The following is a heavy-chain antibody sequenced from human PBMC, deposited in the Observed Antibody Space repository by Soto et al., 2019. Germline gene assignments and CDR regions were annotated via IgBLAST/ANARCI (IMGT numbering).Heavy chain of an antibody. D-gene: IGHD4-17*01. V-gene: IGHV3-23*01. Sequence: EVQLLESGGGLVQPGGSLRLSCADSGFTFSDYGRSWVRQAPGKGLEWVSAIIGPGDKAYYADSVKGRFTISRDNSNNPVYLQLNTLRAEDMAIYYCAKDRDYGDSFSFDCWGQGTLVTVSS. CDR1: GFTFSDYG. J-gene: IGHJ4*02. CDR3: AKDRDYGDSFSFDC. CDR2: IIGPGDKA.